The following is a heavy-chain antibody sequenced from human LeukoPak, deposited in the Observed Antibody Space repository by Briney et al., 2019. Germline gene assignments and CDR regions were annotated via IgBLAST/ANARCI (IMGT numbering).Heavy chain of an antibody. CDR1: GYTFTNYD. V-gene: IGHV1-8*01. CDR2: MNPNSGST. J-gene: IGHJ3*02. D-gene: IGHD6-13*01. CDR3: ASDARGAAAADDPLDI. Sequence: ASVKVSCKASGYTFTNYDFNWMRQATGQGLEWMGWMNPNSGSTGYAQKFQGRVTMTRDTSISTAYMELSSLTSEDTAVYYCASDARGAAAADDPLDIWGQGTTVTVSS.